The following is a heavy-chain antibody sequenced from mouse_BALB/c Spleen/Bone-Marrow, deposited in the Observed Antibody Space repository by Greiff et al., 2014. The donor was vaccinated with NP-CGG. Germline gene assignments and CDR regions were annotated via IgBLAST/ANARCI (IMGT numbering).Heavy chain of an antibody. D-gene: IGHD4-1*01. CDR1: GYTFTSYW. Sequence: QVQLQQSGAELVRPGASVKLSCKASGYTFTSYWINWVKQRPGQGLEWIGNIYPSDSYTNYNQKFKDKATLTVDKSSSTAYMQLSSQTTEDSAVYCCTTGTRFAYWGQGTLVTVSA. CDR2: IYPSDSYT. J-gene: IGHJ3*01. V-gene: IGHV1-69*02. CDR3: TTGTRFAY.